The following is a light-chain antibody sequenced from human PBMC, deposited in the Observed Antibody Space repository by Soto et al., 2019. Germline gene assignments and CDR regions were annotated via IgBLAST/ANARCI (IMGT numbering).Light chain of an antibody. J-gene: IGKJ1*01. V-gene: IGKV3D-20*02. CDR1: QSVSSSY. Sequence: EFVLTQSPGTLSLSPGERATLSCRASQSVSSSYLAWYQQKPGQAPRLLIYDASNRATGIPARFSGSGSGTDFTLTISSLEPEDFAVYYCQQRSNWPWTFGQGTKVDIK. CDR3: QQRSNWPWT. CDR2: DAS.